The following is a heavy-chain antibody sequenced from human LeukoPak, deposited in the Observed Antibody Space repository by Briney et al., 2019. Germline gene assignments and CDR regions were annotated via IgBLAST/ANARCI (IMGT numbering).Heavy chain of an antibody. V-gene: IGHV1-69*04. CDR3: AREVTTEAFDI. CDR1: GGTFSSYA. J-gene: IGHJ3*02. D-gene: IGHD4-17*01. CDR2: IIPILGIA. Sequence: GASVKVSCKASGGTFSSYAISWVRQAPGQGLEWMGRIIPILGIANYAQKFQGRVTITADKSASTAYMELSSLRSEDTAVYYCAREVTTEAFDIWGQGTMVTVSS.